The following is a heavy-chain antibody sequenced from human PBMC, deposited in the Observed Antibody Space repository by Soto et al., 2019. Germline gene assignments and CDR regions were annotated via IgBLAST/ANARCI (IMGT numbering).Heavy chain of an antibody. Sequence: PGGSLRLSCAASGFTVSSNYMSWVRQAPGKGLEWVSVIYSGGSTYYADSVKGRFTISRDNSKNTLYLQMNSLRAEDTAVYYCARAPYYCSGGSCYYYYGMDVRGQGTTVTVSS. V-gene: IGHV3-53*01. CDR1: GFTVSSNY. J-gene: IGHJ6*02. D-gene: IGHD2-15*01. CDR2: IYSGGST. CDR3: ARAPYYCSGGSCYYYYGMDV.